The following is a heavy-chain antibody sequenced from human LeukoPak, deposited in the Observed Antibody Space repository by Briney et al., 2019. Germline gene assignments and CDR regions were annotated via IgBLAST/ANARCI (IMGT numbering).Heavy chain of an antibody. Sequence: SETLSLTCAVYGGSFSDYFWSWIRQPPGKGLEWIGEINHSGSTNYNPSLKSRVSISVDTSKNQFSLKLSSVTAADTAVYYCARRYCSGGSCQHFDYWGQGTLVTVSS. CDR3: ARRYCSGGSCQHFDY. V-gene: IGHV4-34*01. J-gene: IGHJ4*02. CDR2: INHSGST. CDR1: GGSFSDYF. D-gene: IGHD2-15*01.